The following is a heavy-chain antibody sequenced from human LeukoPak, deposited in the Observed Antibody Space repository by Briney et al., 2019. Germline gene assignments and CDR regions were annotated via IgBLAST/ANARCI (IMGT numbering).Heavy chain of an antibody. CDR3: AQRGVVIRVILVGFHKEAYYFDS. CDR1: GITLSNYG. V-gene: IGHV3-23*01. J-gene: IGHJ4*02. CDR2: ISDTGGRT. Sequence: GGSLRLSCAVSGITLSNYGMTWVRQAPGKGLEWVAGISDTGGRTNYADSVKGRFTISRDNPKNTLYLQMNSLRAEDTAVYFCAQRGVVIRVILVGFHKEAYYFDSWGQGALVTVSS. D-gene: IGHD3-22*01.